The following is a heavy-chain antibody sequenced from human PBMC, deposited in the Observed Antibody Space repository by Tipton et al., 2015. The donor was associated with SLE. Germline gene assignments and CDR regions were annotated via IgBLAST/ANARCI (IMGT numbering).Heavy chain of an antibody. CDR3: ARDRGSSGYYYGLDY. CDR2: IDHSGRS. CDR1: DGWYDGSFSSFY. V-gene: IGHV4-34*01. D-gene: IGHD3-22*01. Sequence: TLSLTCAVYDGWYDGSFSSFYWSWIRQPPGKGLEWIGEIDHSGRSNYKPSLKSRVTMSVETSKNQFSLSLSSVTAADTAIYYCARDRGSSGYYYGLDYWGQGTLVTVSS. J-gene: IGHJ4*02.